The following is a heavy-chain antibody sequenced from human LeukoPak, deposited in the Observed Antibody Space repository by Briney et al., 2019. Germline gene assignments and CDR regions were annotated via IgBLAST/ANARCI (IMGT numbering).Heavy chain of an antibody. CDR1: GGSISSYY. D-gene: IGHD2-2*01. CDR3: ARGGIPAAISMNWFDP. Sequence: PSETLSLTCTVSGGSISSYYWSWIRQPAGKGLEWIGRIYTSGITSYNPSFKSRVTMSVDTSKNQFSLKLISVTAADTAVYYCARGGIPAAISMNWFDPWGQGTLVTASS. J-gene: IGHJ5*02. CDR2: IYTSGIT. V-gene: IGHV4-4*07.